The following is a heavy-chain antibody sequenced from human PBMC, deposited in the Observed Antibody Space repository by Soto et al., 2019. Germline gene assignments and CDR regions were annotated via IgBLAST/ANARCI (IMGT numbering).Heavy chain of an antibody. CDR2: IYYSGST. D-gene: IGHD1-7*01. V-gene: IGHV4-59*01. Sequence: SETLSLTCTVSGGSISSYYCIWIRQPPGKGLEWIGYIYYSGSTNYNPSLKSRVTISVDTSKNQFSLKLSSVTAADTAVYYCARELSRGGTRYYYGMDVWGQGTTVTVSS. CDR1: GGSISSYY. CDR3: ARELSRGGTRYYYGMDV. J-gene: IGHJ6*02.